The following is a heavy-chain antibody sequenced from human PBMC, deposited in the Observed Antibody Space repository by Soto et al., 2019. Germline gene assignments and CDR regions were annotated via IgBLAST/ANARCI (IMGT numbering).Heavy chain of an antibody. Sequence: GGSLRLSCGASGFTFSNYYMSWIRQAPGKGLEWVSYISSTGRTIYYADSVEGRFTVSRDNAQNSLSLKLNSLRVEDTAVYYCARSYSSGWEFDYWGQGTQVTV. V-gene: IGHV3-11*01. CDR3: ARSYSSGWEFDY. J-gene: IGHJ4*02. CDR2: ISSTGRTI. CDR1: GFTFSNYY. D-gene: IGHD6-19*01.